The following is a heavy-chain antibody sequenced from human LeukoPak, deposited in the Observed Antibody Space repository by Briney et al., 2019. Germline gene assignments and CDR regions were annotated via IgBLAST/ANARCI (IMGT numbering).Heavy chain of an antibody. J-gene: IGHJ3*02. Sequence: SETLSLTCTVSGGSISSYYWSWIRQPPGKGLEWIGYIYYSGSTNYNPSLKSRVTISVDTSKNQFSLKLSSVTAADTAVYYCAREGGDGYNYAFGIWGQGTMVTVSS. CDR1: GGSISSYY. CDR3: AREGGDGYNYAFGI. CDR2: IYYSGST. V-gene: IGHV4-59*01. D-gene: IGHD5-24*01.